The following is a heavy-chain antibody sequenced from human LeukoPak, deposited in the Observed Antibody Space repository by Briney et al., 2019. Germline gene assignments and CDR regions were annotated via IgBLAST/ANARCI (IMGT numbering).Heavy chain of an antibody. V-gene: IGHV1-2*06. CDR2: INPNSGSK. CDR3: ARGGRRGYYASSPGESFDI. D-gene: IGHD3-22*01. J-gene: IGHJ3*02. Sequence: GASVTVSCKASGYTFTGYYMHWVRQAPGQGLEWMGRINPNSGSKNYAHKFQGSVTMTRDTSISTAYMALSRLRSNETAVDSCARGGRRGYYASSPGESFDIWGQGTMVTVSS. CDR1: GYTFTGYY.